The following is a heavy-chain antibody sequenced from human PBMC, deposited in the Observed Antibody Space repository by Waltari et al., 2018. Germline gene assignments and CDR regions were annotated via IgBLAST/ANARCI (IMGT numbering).Heavy chain of an antibody. J-gene: IGHJ4*02. D-gene: IGHD3-10*01. CDR1: GFTFNTYW. Sequence: EVQLVESGGGLVQPGGSLGLSCAASGFTFNTYWMTWIRQAPGKGLEWVANINPDGSQKFYVDSVKGRFTVSRDNAQNSLYLQMNNLRAEDTAVYYCTTLARGESGDYWGQGTLVTVSS. CDR2: INPDGSQK. CDR3: TTLARGESGDY. V-gene: IGHV3-7*01.